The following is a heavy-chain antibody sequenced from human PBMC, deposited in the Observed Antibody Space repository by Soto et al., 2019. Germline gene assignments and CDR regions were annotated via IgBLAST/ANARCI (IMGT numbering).Heavy chain of an antibody. Sequence: VQLQESGPGLVKPSQTLSLTSTVSGGSVSSGNYYWSWIRQPPGKGLEWIGHISNSGSTYYNQSLRSRLTISVDTSKNQFSLRLSSVTAADTAVYYCARGDYSKYGFDFWGPGTLVTVSS. V-gene: IGHV4-30-4*01. CDR3: ARGDYSKYGFDF. CDR1: GGSVSSGNYY. D-gene: IGHD4-4*01. J-gene: IGHJ4*02. CDR2: ISNSGST.